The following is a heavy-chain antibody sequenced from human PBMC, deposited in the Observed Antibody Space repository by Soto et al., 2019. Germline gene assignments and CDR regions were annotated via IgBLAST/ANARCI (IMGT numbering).Heavy chain of an antibody. Sequence: QVQLQESGPGLVKPSQTLSLTCTVSGGSISSGGYYWSWIRQYPGLGLEWLGAVYYTGSPYYKRPLKSRFTMSVDTSKNQFSLMLNSVTAADTAVYYCAREYSSGWYGYFQHWGQGTLVTVSS. J-gene: IGHJ1*01. V-gene: IGHV4-31*03. CDR1: GGSISSGGYY. CDR2: VYYTGSP. D-gene: IGHD6-19*01. CDR3: AREYSSGWYGYFQH.